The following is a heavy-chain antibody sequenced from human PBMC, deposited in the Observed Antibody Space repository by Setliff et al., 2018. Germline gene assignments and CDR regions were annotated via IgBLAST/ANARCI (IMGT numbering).Heavy chain of an antibody. Sequence: SVKVSCKASGGTFSSYGISWVRQAPGQGLEWMGGTIPMFGSTNYAQKFQDRVTIITDESTSTAYMELSSLRIEDTAVYYCAREGVDTRSSTDYRYYVDVWGKGTTVTVSS. CDR1: GGTFSSYG. V-gene: IGHV1-69*05. CDR2: TIPMFGST. CDR3: AREGVDTRSSTDYRYYVDV. D-gene: IGHD5-18*01. J-gene: IGHJ6*03.